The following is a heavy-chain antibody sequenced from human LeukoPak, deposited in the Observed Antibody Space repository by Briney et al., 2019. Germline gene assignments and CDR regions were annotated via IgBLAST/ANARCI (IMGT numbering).Heavy chain of an antibody. J-gene: IGHJ5*01. Sequence: GGSLRLSCAASGFTFSSYEMNWVRQAPGKGLEWVSSISPGSRYIYYADSVKGRFTISRDNAKNSLYLQMNSLRAEDTAAYYCARGRGCSSMSCYPDSWGQGTLVTVSS. CDR3: ARGRGCSSMSCYPDS. V-gene: IGHV3-21*01. CDR1: GFTFSSYE. D-gene: IGHD2-2*01. CDR2: ISPGSRYI.